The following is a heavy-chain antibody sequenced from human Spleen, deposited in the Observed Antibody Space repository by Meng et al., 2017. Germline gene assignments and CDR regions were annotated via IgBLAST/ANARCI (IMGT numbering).Heavy chain of an antibody. Sequence: QVQLVQSGCEVKKPGASVKVSCNTSGYTFSNYVIHWVRPAPGQRLEWMGWIRVGNDETHYSQKFQGRVTISRDTSASTAYMELSSLRSEDTAIYYCARDLNGDRGIYFDYWGQGTLVTVSS. CDR2: IRVGNDET. CDR1: GYTFSNYV. V-gene: IGHV1-3*01. J-gene: IGHJ4*02. CDR3: ARDLNGDRGIYFDY. D-gene: IGHD3-10*01.